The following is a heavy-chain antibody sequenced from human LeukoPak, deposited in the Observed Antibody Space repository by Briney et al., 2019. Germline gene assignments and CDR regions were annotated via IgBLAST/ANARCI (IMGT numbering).Heavy chain of an antibody. V-gene: IGHV4-38-2*01. J-gene: IGHJ6*03. CDR2: RYHSDSA. CDR1: GHSLRNGYY. CDR3: ASQHDSYSYYSIDV. Sequence: SETLSLTCALSGHSLRNGYYRVWIRQPPGLGPGWIGSRYHSDSAYYNTSLRSSVSMSVDTSKKQFSLTLSFVTAADPAAYYCASQHDSYSYYSIDVWGSGTTVTVSS.